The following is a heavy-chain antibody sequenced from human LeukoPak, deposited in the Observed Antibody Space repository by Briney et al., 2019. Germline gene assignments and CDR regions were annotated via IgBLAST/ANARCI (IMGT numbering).Heavy chain of an antibody. CDR3: ARAPITSPFYFDY. V-gene: IGHV3-20*04. CDR1: GFTFGSSA. CDR2: INWSGGST. Sequence: GGSLRLSCAASGFTFGSSAMSWVRQAPGKGPEWVSGINWSGGSTGYADPLRGRFTISRDNAKNSLYLQMDSLRAEDTALYYCARAPITSPFYFDYWGQGTLVTVSS. J-gene: IGHJ4*02. D-gene: IGHD2-2*01.